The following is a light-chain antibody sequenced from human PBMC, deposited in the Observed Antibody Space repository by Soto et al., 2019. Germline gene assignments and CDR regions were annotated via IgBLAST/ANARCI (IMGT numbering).Light chain of an antibody. CDR3: CSYAGSSTFF. CDR2: EVS. V-gene: IGLV2-23*02. J-gene: IGLJ1*01. Sequence: QFVLTQPASVSGSPGQSITISCTGTSTDVGSYNLVSWYQQHPGKAPKLMIYEVSKRPSGVSNRFSGSKSGNTASLTISGLQAEDEADYYCCSYAGSSTFFFGTGTKVTVL. CDR1: STDVGSYNL.